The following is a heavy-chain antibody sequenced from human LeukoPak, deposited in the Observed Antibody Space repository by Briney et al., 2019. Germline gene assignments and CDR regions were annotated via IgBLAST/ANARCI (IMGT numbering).Heavy chain of an antibody. J-gene: IGHJ4*02. V-gene: IGHV3-7*01. D-gene: IGHD3-22*01. Sequence: GRSLRLSCAASGFTFSIYWMSCVRQAPGKGLECGANIKQDGSEKYYVDSVKGRFTISRDNAKNSLYLQMNSLRAEDTAVYYCARVPVLVTYYYDSSGYYFDYWGQGTLVTVSS. CDR1: GFTFSIYW. CDR3: ARVPVLVTYYYDSSGYYFDY. CDR2: IKQDGSEK.